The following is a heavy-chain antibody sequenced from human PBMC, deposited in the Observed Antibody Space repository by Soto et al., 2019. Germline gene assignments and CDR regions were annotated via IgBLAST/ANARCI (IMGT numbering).Heavy chain of an antibody. D-gene: IGHD1-7*01. J-gene: IGHJ4*02. CDR2: ISYDGSNK. CDR3: AKAKGNWNYDIDY. V-gene: IGHV3-30*18. CDR1: GFTFSSYG. Sequence: GGSLRLSCAASGFTFSSYGMHWVRQAPGKGLEWVAVISYDGSNKYYADSVKGRFTISRDNSKNTLYLQMNSLRAEDTAVYYCAKAKGNWNYDIDYWGQGTPVTVSS.